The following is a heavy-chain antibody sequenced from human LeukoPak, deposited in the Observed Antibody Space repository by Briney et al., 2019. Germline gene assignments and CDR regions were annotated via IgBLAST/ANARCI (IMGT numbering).Heavy chain of an antibody. V-gene: IGHV1-2*02. CDR1: GYSFIGIN. Sequence: GASVKDSCMDPGYSFIGINIYWVCLDPGQGLEWMGWGDANSSVTHYAQKGQVRVTVARGTSIITAYMELSSLRSDDTAVYYYARGGHSYDRTAGADYWGQGTLVTVGS. J-gene: IGHJ4*02. D-gene: IGHD3-22*01. CDR3: ARGGHSYDRTAGADY. CDR2: GDANSSVT.